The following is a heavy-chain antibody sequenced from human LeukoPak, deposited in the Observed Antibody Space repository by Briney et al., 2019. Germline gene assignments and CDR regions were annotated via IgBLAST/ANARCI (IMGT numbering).Heavy chain of an antibody. J-gene: IGHJ6*02. CDR2: SIPILGIA. V-gene: IGHV1-69*04. D-gene: IGHD4-23*01. CDR1: GGTFSSYA. Sequence: ASVTVSCTASGGTFSSYAICWVRQAPGQGLEWMGRSIPILGIANYAQNFQGRVTITADKSTSTAYMEVSSLRSEDTAVYYRARDRAVIMGTTTNYGMDVWGPGATVTVSS. CDR3: ARDRAVIMGTTTNYGMDV.